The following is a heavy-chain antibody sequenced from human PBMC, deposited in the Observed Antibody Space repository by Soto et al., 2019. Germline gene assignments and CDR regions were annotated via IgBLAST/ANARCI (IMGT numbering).Heavy chain of an antibody. V-gene: IGHV4-61*01. D-gene: IGHD6-13*01. CDR2: IYYSGST. J-gene: IGHJ6*02. CDR1: GGSVSSGSYY. CDR3: ARDRIAAAGAPYYYYGMDV. Sequence: SETLSLTCTVSGGSVSSGSYYWSWIRQPPGKGLEWIGYIYYSGSTNYNPSLKSRVTISVDTSKNQFSLKLSSVTAADTAVYYCARDRIAAAGAPYYYYGMDVWGQGTTVTVSS.